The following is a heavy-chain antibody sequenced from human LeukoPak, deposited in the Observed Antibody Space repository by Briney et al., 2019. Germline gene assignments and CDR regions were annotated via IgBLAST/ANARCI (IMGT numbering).Heavy chain of an antibody. D-gene: IGHD3-10*01. CDR1: GGSVNNYY. CDR2: VYYSGTT. J-gene: IGHJ4*02. CDR3: ARSLYNFGGYFDY. Sequence: SETLSLTCTVSGGSVNNYYWSWIRQPPGKGLEWIGYVYYSGTTNYKPSLKSRVTISVDTSKNQFSLKLSSVTAGDTAVYYCARSLYNFGGYFDYWGQGTLVTVSS. V-gene: IGHV4-59*08.